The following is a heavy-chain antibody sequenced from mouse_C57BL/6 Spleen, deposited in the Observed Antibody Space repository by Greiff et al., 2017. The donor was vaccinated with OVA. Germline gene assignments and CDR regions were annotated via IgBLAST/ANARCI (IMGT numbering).Heavy chain of an antibody. CDR1: GYTFTSYW. V-gene: IGHV1-69*01. J-gene: IGHJ4*01. CDR3: ARSGYGKGDY. Sequence: VQLQQPGAELVMPGASVKLSCKASGYTFTSYWMHWVKQRPGPGLEWIGEIDPSDSYTNYNQKFKGKSTVTVDKSSSTAYMQLSSLTSEDSSVYDCARSGYGKGDYWGQGTSVTVSS. D-gene: IGHD2-1*01. CDR2: IDPSDSYT.